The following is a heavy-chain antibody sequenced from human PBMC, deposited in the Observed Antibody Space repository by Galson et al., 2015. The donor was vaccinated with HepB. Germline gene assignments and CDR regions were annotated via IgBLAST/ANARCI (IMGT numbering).Heavy chain of an antibody. CDR3: AREAAGTSGTDY. Sequence: LKSRVTISVDTSKNQFSLKLSSVAAADTAVYYCAREAAGTSGTDYWGQGTLVTVSS. V-gene: IGHV4-31*02. J-gene: IGHJ4*02. D-gene: IGHD1-26*01.